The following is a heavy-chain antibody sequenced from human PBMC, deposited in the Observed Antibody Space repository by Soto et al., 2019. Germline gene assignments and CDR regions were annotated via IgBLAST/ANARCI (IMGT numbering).Heavy chain of an antibody. CDR1: GFTFSSYA. CDR3: AKDAYRGDSSSWYSGPYYFDY. V-gene: IGHV3-23*01. J-gene: IGHJ4*02. D-gene: IGHD6-13*01. Sequence: HPGGSLRLSCAASGFTFSSYAMSWVRQAPGKGLEWVSAISGSGGSTYYADSVKGRFTISRDNSKNTLYLQMNSLRAEDTAVYYCAKDAYRGDSSSWYSGPYYFDYWGQGTLVTVSS. CDR2: ISGSGGST.